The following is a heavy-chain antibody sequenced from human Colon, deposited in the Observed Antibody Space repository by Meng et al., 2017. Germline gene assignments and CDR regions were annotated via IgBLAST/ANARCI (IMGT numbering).Heavy chain of an antibody. D-gene: IGHD1-26*01. V-gene: IGHV4-61*01. Sequence: QVQMRWPGPGLLRTSATPSLTCTVPGASVSSGNHYLSWIRQPPGKGLEYIAYVDYSGSTHYNPSLKSRVTMSVDTSKKQLSLKLSSVTAADTAVYYCAGGPWEFDYWGQGTLVTVSS. CDR3: AGGPWEFDY. CDR1: GASVSSGNHY. CDR2: VDYSGST. J-gene: IGHJ4*02.